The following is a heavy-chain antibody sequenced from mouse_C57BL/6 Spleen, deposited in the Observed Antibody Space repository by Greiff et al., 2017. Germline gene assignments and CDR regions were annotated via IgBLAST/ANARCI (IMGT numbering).Heavy chain of an antibody. Sequence: EVKLMESEGGLVQPGSSMKLSCTASGFTFSDYYMAWVRQVPEKGLEWVANINYDGSSTYYLDSLKSRFIISRDNAKNILYLQMSSLNSEDTATYYGARVGDYGYGDYYAMDYWGQGTSVTVSS. CDR3: ARVGDYGYGDYYAMDY. D-gene: IGHD2-2*01. CDR1: GFTFSDYY. V-gene: IGHV5-16*01. CDR2: INYDGSST. J-gene: IGHJ4*01.